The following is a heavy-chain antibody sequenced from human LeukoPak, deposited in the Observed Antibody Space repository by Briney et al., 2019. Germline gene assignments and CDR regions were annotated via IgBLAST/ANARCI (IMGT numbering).Heavy chain of an antibody. CDR3: ARRVLSGWYPNFDY. Sequence: NPSETLSLTCTVSGGSISSSSYYWGWIRQPPGKGLEWIGSIYYSGSTYYTPSLKSRVTISVDTSKNQFSLKLSSVTAADTAVYYCARRVLSGWYPNFDYWGQGTLVTVSS. CDR1: GGSISSSSYY. CDR2: IYYSGST. J-gene: IGHJ4*02. D-gene: IGHD6-19*01. V-gene: IGHV4-39*01.